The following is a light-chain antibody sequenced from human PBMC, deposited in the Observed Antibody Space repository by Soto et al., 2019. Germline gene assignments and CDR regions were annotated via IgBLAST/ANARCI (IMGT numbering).Light chain of an antibody. V-gene: IGKV3-20*01. CDR3: QNYGGSLQWT. CDR2: GAS. CDR1: QSLSNNY. Sequence: DIVLTQSPATLSLSPGERATLSCRASQSLSNNYLAWYQKKPGQSPRLLIYGASTRATGIPDRFSGSGSGTDFTLTITRLEPEDFAVYYCQNYGGSLQWTFGPGTKV. J-gene: IGKJ1*01.